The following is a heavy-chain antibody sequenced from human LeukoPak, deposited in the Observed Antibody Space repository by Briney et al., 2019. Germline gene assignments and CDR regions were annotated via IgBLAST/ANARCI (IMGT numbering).Heavy chain of an antibody. D-gene: IGHD1-26*01. Sequence: SETLSLTCTVSGGSISSDYWTWIRQPPGKGLEWIGSIYYSGSTYYNPSLKSRVTISVDTSKNQFSLKLSSVTAADTAVYYCASQYSGSYYFDYWGQGTLVTVSS. CDR2: IYYSGST. CDR3: ASQYSGSYYFDY. V-gene: IGHV4-39*07. CDR1: GGSISSDY. J-gene: IGHJ4*02.